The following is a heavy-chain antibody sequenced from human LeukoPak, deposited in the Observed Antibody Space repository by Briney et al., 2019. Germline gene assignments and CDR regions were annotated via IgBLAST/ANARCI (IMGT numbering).Heavy chain of an antibody. CDR2: ISYDGSNK. D-gene: IGHD5-24*01. CDR1: GFTFSSYA. V-gene: IGHV3-30-3*01. CDR3: ARGRRWLQLYGSDY. Sequence: GRSLRLSCAASGFTFSSYAMHWVRQAPGKGLEWVAVISYDGSNKYYADSVKGRFTISRDNSKNTLYLQMNSLRAEETAVYYCARGRRWLQLYGSDYWGQGTLVTVSS. J-gene: IGHJ4*02.